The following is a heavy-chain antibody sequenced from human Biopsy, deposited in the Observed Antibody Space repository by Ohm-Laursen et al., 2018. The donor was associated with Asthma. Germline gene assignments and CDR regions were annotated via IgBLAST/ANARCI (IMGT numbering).Heavy chain of an antibody. V-gene: IGHV1-18*01. CDR3: ARAVDYSHYYGIDV. Sequence: ASVKVSCKTSGHTFNSAGITWVRQAPGQGLEWMGWISVYNGNTKVAQKLQDRVTMITDTSTNTAYMELRSLRSDGTAVYFCARAVDYSHYYGIDVWGQGTTVTVS. D-gene: IGHD3-10*01. CDR2: ISVYNGNT. J-gene: IGHJ6*02. CDR1: GHTFNSAG.